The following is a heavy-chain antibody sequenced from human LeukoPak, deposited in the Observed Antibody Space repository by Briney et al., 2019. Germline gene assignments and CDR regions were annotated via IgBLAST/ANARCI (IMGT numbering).Heavy chain of an antibody. Sequence: PGGSLRLSCAASGFTFSSYAMHWIRRAPGKGLEWVAVISYDGSNKYYADSVKGRFTISRDNSKNTLYLQMNSLRAEDTAVYYCARDFGTAAGLDYWGQGTLVTVSS. J-gene: IGHJ4*02. D-gene: IGHD6-13*01. CDR2: ISYDGSNK. CDR3: ARDFGTAAGLDY. CDR1: GFTFSSYA. V-gene: IGHV3-30*04.